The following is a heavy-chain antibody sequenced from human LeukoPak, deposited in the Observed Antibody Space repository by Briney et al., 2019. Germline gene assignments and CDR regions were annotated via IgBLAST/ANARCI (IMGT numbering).Heavy chain of an antibody. D-gene: IGHD6-19*01. CDR2: ISSSSSYI. V-gene: IGHV3-21*01. Sequence: GGSLRLACAASGFTFSSYSMNWDRQAPGRGLEWVSSISSSSSYIYYADSVKGRFTISRDNAKNSLYLQMNSLRAEDTAVYYCARPYSSGLDAFDIWGQGTMVTVSS. CDR1: GFTFSSYS. CDR3: ARPYSSGLDAFDI. J-gene: IGHJ3*02.